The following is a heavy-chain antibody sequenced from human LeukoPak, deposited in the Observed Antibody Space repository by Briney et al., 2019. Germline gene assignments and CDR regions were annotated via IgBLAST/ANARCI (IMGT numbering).Heavy chain of an antibody. CDR3: ARDSGGQGKGASDAFDI. D-gene: IGHD1-26*01. Sequence: GASVKVSCKASGYTFTGYYMHWVRQAPGQGLEWMGWINPNSGGTNYAQKFQGRVTMTRDTSISTAYMELSRLRSDDTAVYYCARDSGGQGKGASDAFDIWGQGTMVTVSS. V-gene: IGHV1-2*02. J-gene: IGHJ3*02. CDR2: INPNSGGT. CDR1: GYTFTGYY.